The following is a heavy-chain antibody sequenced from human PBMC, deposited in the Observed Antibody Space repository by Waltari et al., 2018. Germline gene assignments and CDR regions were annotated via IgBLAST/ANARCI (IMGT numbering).Heavy chain of an antibody. V-gene: IGHV4-59*01. Sequence: QVQLQESDPGLVQPSETLSLTCTVPGGSISSSYWSWIRQPPGKGLEWIGYIYYSGSTNYNPSLKSRVTISVDTSKNQFSLKLSSVTAADTAVYYCARDTITMVRGVIMGIWGQGTMVTVSS. CDR3: ARDTITMVRGVIMGI. J-gene: IGHJ3*02. D-gene: IGHD3-10*01. CDR1: GGSISSSY. CDR2: IYYSGST.